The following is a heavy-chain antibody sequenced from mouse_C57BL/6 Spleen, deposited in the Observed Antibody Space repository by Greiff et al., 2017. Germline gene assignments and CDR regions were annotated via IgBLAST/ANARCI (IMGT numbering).Heavy chain of an antibody. V-gene: IGHV1-69*01. D-gene: IGHD1-1*01. CDR1: GYTFTSYW. CDR3: ARFYYYGSSVYAMDY. J-gene: IGHJ4*01. CDR2: IDPSDSYT. Sequence: VQLQQPGAELVMPGASVKLSCKASGYTFTSYWMHWVKQRPGQGLEWIGEIDPSDSYTNYTHKFKGKSTLTVDKSSSTAYSQLSSLTSEDSAFYYCARFYYYGSSVYAMDYWGQGTSVTVSS.